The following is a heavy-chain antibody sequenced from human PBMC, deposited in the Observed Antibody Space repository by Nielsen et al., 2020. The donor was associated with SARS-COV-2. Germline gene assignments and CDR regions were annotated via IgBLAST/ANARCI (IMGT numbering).Heavy chain of an antibody. J-gene: IGHJ4*02. V-gene: IGHV3-72*01. CDR1: GFTFSDHY. D-gene: IGHD3-9*01. CDR2: TRNKANSYTT. CDR3: ASHDILTGQDY. Sequence: GGSLRLSCAASGFTFSDHYMDWVRQAPGKGLEWVGRTRNKANSYTTEYAASVKGRFTISRDDSKNSLYLQMNGLKTEDTAVYYCASHDILTGQDYWGQGTLVTVSS.